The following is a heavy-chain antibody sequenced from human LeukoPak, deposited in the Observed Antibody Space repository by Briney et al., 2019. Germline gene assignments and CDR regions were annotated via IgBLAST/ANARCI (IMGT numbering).Heavy chain of an antibody. V-gene: IGHV1-8*03. Sequence: ASVKVSCKASGYTFTSYDINWVRQATGQGLEWMGWMNPNSGNTGYAQKFQGRVTITRNTSISTAYMELSSLRSEDTAVYYCARGSPKVLEWLLSNNNYYMDVWGKGTTVTVSS. CDR1: GYTFTSYD. CDR2: MNPNSGNT. CDR3: ARGSPKVLEWLLSNNNYYMDV. D-gene: IGHD3-3*01. J-gene: IGHJ6*03.